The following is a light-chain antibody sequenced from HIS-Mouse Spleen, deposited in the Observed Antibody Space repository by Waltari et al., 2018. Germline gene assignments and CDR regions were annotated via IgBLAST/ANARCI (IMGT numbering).Light chain of an antibody. V-gene: IGLV2-14*03. CDR1: SSDVGGYNY. J-gene: IGLJ2*01. CDR3: SSYTSSSFNVV. CDR2: DVS. Sequence: QSALTQPASVSGSPGQSITISCTGTSSDVGGYNYVSWYQQHPGKAPKLMIYDVSNRPSGVYNRFSGSKSGNTACLTISGLQAEDEADYYCSSYTSSSFNVVFGGGTKLTVL.